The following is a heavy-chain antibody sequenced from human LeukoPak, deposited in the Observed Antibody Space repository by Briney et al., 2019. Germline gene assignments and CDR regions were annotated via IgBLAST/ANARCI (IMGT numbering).Heavy chain of an antibody. CDR3: AGGRSGIWFGEGARD. D-gene: IGHD3-10*01. J-gene: IGHJ4*02. CDR2: MNPNSGNT. Sequence: ASVKVSCKASGYTFTSYDINWVRQATGQGLEWMGWMNPNSGNTGYAQKFQGRVTMTRNTSISTAYMELSSLRSEDTAVYYCAGGRSGIWFGEGARDWGQGTLVTVSS. V-gene: IGHV1-8*01. CDR1: GYTFTSYD.